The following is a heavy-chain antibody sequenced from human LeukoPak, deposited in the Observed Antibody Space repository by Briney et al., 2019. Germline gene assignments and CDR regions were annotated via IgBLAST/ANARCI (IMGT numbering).Heavy chain of an antibody. CDR3: AREDSSSWNLRWFDP. V-gene: IGHV3-21*01. J-gene: IGHJ5*02. Sequence: GGSLRLSCAASGFTFSSYSMNWVRQAPGKGLEWVSSISSNSNYIYYADSVKGRFTISRDNAKNSLYLQMNSLRAEDTAVYYCAREDSSSWNLRWFDPWGQGTLVTVSS. CDR1: GFTFSSYS. D-gene: IGHD6-13*01. CDR2: ISSNSNYI.